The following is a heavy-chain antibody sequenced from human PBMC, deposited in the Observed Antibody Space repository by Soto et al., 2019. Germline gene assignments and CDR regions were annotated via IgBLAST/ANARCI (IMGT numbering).Heavy chain of an antibody. V-gene: IGHV3-30-3*01. D-gene: IGHD1-26*01. J-gene: IGHJ3*02. CDR2: ISYDGSNK. CDR3: ARDQYVSSRVGAFDI. Sequence: GGSMRLSSAASGFTFSSYAMHWVRQAPGKGLEWVAVISYDGSNKYYADSVKGRFTISRDNSKNTLYLQMNSLRAEDTAVYYCARDQYVSSRVGAFDIWGQGTMVTVSS. CDR1: GFTFSSYA.